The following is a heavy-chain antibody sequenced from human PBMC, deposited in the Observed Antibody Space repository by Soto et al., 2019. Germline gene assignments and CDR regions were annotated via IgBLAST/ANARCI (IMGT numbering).Heavy chain of an antibody. CDR2: TYYRSKWYN. D-gene: IGHD4-17*01. CDR1: GDSVSSNSAA. V-gene: IGHV6-1*01. Sequence: SQPLSLTCAISGDSVSSNSAAWNWIRQSPSRGLEWLGRTYYRSKWYNDYAESVKSRITINPDTSKNQFSLQLNSVTPEDTAVYYCARERYGDYGRGTFDIWGQGTMVTVSS. J-gene: IGHJ3*02. CDR3: ARERYGDYGRGTFDI.